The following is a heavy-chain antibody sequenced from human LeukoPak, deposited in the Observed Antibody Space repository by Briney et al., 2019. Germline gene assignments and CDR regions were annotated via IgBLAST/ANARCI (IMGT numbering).Heavy chain of an antibody. D-gene: IGHD3-22*01. CDR2: ISKTGST. CDR1: GGSISSSYYF. CDR3: ARVVVDTSEDYFDY. Sequence: PSETLSLTCSVSGGSISSSYYFWGWIRQSPGKGLEWIGYISKTGSTNYNPSLKSRVTISIDTSKKQFSLRLSSVTAADTAVYYCARVVVDTSEDYFDYWGQGTLVTVSS. V-gene: IGHV4-61*05. J-gene: IGHJ4*02.